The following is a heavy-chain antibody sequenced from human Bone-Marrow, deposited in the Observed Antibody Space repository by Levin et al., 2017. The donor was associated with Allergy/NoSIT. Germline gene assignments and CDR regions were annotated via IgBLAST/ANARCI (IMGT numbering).Heavy chain of an antibody. D-gene: IGHD2-2*01. CDR2: ISYSGTT. CDR1: GASLNRFY. J-gene: IGHJ6*02. V-gene: IGHV4-59*01. CDR3: ARDGGATGVSVPTATEGGTSYHYYYGMDV. Sequence: SETLSLTCTVSGASLNRFYWSWIRQPPGKGLEWIGYISYSGTTKYSPSLKSRLTMSVDTSKNQFSLKLTSVTAADAALYYCARDGGATGVSVPTATEGGTSYHYYYGMDVWGQGTTVSVSS.